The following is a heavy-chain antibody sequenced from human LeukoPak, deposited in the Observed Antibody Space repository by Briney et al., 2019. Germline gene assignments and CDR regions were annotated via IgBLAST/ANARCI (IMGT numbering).Heavy chain of an antibody. CDR1: GYTFSSYG. CDR2: ISANNANT. J-gene: IGHJ4*02. Sequence: ASVKVSCKASGYTFSSYGITWVRQAPGQGLEWMGWISANNANTNYAQKFQGRVTMTTDTSTSTAYMELRTLRSDDTAVYYCAKEGDYDILTGYPRGIDYWGQGTLVTVSS. V-gene: IGHV1-18*01. CDR3: AKEGDYDILTGYPRGIDY. D-gene: IGHD3-9*01.